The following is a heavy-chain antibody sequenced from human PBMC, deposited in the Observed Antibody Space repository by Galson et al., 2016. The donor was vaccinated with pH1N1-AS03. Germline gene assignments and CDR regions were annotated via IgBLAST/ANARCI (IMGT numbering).Heavy chain of an antibody. Sequence: SLRLSCAASGFTFNNYWMSWVRQAPGKGLEWVAMINPDGSDKNYVDSVKGRFTISRDNAENSLFLQMNNLRAEDTAVFYCARDAPGPWSYRGQGTLVSVSS. V-gene: IGHV3-7*01. CDR3: ARDAPGPWSY. CDR2: INPDGSDK. J-gene: IGHJ4*02. CDR1: GFTFNNYW. D-gene: IGHD3-10*01.